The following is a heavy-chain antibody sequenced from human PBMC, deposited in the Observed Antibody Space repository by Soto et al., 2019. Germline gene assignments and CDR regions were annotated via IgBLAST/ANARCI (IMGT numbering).Heavy chain of an antibody. V-gene: IGHV4-31*03. Sequence: SETLSLTCTVSGGSISSGGYYWSWIRQHPGKGLEWIGYIYYSGSTYYNPSLKSRVTISVDTSKNQFSLKLSSVTAADTAVYYRARDKRTILGVVENWFVPCRQGTLVTVSS. CDR2: IYYSGST. CDR3: ARDKRTILGVVENWFVP. J-gene: IGHJ5*02. CDR1: GGSISSGGYY. D-gene: IGHD3-3*01.